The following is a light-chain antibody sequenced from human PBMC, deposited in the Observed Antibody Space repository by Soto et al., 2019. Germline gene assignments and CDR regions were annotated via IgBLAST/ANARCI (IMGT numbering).Light chain of an antibody. CDR2: WAS. J-gene: IGKJ2*01. V-gene: IGKV4-1*01. CDR3: QQYYSTPYT. Sequence: DIVMTQSPDSLAVSLGERATINCKSSQSVLYSSTNKNYLAWYQQKPGQPPKLLIYWASTRESGVPDRFSGSGSGTDFTLTISSLQAEDVAVYYCQQYYSTPYTFGQGTMLEIK. CDR1: QSVLYSSTNKNY.